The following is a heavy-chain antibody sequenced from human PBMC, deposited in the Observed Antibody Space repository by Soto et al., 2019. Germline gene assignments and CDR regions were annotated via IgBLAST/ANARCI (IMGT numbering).Heavy chain of an antibody. V-gene: IGHV6-1*01. CDR2: TYYRSKWYN. CDR3: ARSLGYCSGGSCYSGYYGMDV. Sequence: QTGSMACAIFGDSVSSNSAAWNLIRQSPSRGLEWLGRTYYRSKWYNDYAVSVKSRITINPDTSKNQFSLQLNSVTPEDTAVYYCARSLGYCSGGSCYSGYYGMDVWRQGTTVTVSS. J-gene: IGHJ6*02. D-gene: IGHD2-15*01. CDR1: GDSVSSNSAA.